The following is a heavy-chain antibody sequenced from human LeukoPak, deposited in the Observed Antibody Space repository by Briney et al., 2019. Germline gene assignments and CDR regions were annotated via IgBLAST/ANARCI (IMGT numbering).Heavy chain of an antibody. J-gene: IGHJ6*03. CDR2: IRNNGNDK. CDR3: ARALRSSRLTSTPWDYFYDYIDV. V-gene: IGHV3-21*01. D-gene: IGHD2-2*01. Sequence: GGSLRLSCAASGFTFRSYAMSWVPQAPGKGLEWVSAIRNNGNDKTYADSVKGGFTISLEHPRNTVHLQMDSLRAEDTAVYYCARALRSSRLTSTPWDYFYDYIDVWGRGTRVTVSS. CDR1: GFTFRSYA.